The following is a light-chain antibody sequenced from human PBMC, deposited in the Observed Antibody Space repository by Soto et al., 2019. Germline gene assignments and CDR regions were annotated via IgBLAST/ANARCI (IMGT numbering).Light chain of an antibody. Sequence: EIVMTQSPTTLSVSPGERASLSCRASQSVSNNLAWYQQRPGQAPRLLIHGASIRATGTPARFSASGSGTEFTLTISSLQSEDFAVYYCQEYNSWPSFGQGTKVDIK. J-gene: IGKJ1*01. CDR2: GAS. V-gene: IGKV3-15*01. CDR3: QEYNSWPS. CDR1: QSVSNN.